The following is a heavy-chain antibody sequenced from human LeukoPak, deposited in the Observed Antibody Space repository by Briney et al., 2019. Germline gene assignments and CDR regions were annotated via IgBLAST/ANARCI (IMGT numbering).Heavy chain of an antibody. J-gene: IGHJ5*02. CDR1: GGSISSGGYY. Sequence: PSETLSLTCTVSGGSISSGGYYWSWICQHPGKGLEWIGYIYYSGSTYYNPSLKSRVTISVDTSKNQFSLKLSSVTAADTAVYYCARVRGSYVRWFDPWGQGTLVTVSS. V-gene: IGHV4-31*03. CDR3: ARVRGSYVRWFDP. CDR2: IYYSGST. D-gene: IGHD1-26*01.